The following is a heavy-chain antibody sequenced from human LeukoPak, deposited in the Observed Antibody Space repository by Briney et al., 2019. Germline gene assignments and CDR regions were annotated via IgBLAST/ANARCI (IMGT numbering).Heavy chain of an antibody. CDR3: ATYRTSFIYWYFDL. D-gene: IGHD2-2*01. CDR2: IHYSGST. Sequence: SETLSLTCSLSDVSISTHYWGWIRQSPGKGLEWIGFIHYSGSTNYSPSLHNRGTISVDTSKNQFSLQLHSVTAADTAVYYCATYRTSFIYWYFDLWGRGTLVTVSS. J-gene: IGHJ2*01. V-gene: IGHV4-59*11. CDR1: DVSISTHY.